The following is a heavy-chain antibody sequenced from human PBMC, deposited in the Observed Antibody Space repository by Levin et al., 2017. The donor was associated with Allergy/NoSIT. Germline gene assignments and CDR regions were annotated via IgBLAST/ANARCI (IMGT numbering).Heavy chain of an antibody. V-gene: IGHV4-31*02. CDR2: IHHSGSA. D-gene: IGHD3-10*01. CDR1: GASMTGRDYY. J-gene: IGHJ6*02. Sequence: SETLSLTCSVSGASMTGRDYYWSWIRHHPGKGLEWIGFIHHSGSAYYNPSLKSRLTLSLDTSKRQFSLELTSVTVADTAVHFCARDECAWFGECYGMDVWGQGTTVIVSS. CDR3: ARDECAWFGECYGMDV.